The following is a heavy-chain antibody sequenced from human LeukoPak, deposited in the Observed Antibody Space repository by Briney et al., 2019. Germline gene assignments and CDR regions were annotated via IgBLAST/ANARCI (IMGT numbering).Heavy chain of an antibody. J-gene: IGHJ3*02. CDR2: MYHSGST. V-gene: IGHV4-59*11. CDR1: GGSISSHY. D-gene: IGHD6-13*01. Sequence: SETLSLTCTVSGGSISSHYWSWIRQPPGKGLEWIGYMYHSGSTNYNPSLKSRVTISVDASKNQFSLKLSSVTAADTAVYYCARHSAHSSTNDAFDIWGQGTMVTVSS. CDR3: ARHSAHSSTNDAFDI.